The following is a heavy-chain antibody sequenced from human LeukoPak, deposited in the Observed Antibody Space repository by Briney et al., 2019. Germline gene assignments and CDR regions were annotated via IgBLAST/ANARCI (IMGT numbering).Heavy chain of an antibody. Sequence: SETLSLTCAVYSGSFSGYYWSWIRQPPGKGLEWIGEINHSGSTNYNPSLKSRLTISVDTSKSQFSLKLSSVTAADTAVYYCTTVLSSNRYNLCDYWGQGTLVTVSS. D-gene: IGHD6-13*01. CDR1: SGSFSGYY. J-gene: IGHJ4*02. CDR3: TTVLSSNRYNLCDY. V-gene: IGHV4-34*01. CDR2: INHSGST.